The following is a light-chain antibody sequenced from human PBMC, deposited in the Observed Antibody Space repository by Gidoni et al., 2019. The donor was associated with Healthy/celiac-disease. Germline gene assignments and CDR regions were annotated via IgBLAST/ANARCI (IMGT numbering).Light chain of an antibody. CDR1: QSVSSY. V-gene: IGKV3-11*01. CDR2: DAS. CDR3: QQRSNWPSVT. J-gene: IGKJ4*01. Sequence: EIVLTQSPATLSLSPGERATPPCRASQSVSSYLAWYQQKPGQAPRLLIYDASNRATGIPARFSGSGSGTDFTLTISSLEPEDFAVYYCQQRSNWPSVTFGGGTKVEIK.